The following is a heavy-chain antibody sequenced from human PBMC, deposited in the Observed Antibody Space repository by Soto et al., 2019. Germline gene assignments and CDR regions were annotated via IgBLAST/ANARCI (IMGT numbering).Heavy chain of an antibody. D-gene: IGHD3-22*01. V-gene: IGHV2-5*02. Sequence: QITLKESGPTLVKPTQTLTLTCTFSGFSLSTSGVGVGWIRQPPGKALEWLALIYWDDDKRYSPSLKSRLTITKDTTKNQVVLTMTNMDPVDTATYYCAQDYDGNAFHIWGQGTMVTVSS. J-gene: IGHJ3*02. CDR1: GFSLSTSGVG. CDR3: AQDYDGNAFHI. CDR2: IYWDDDK.